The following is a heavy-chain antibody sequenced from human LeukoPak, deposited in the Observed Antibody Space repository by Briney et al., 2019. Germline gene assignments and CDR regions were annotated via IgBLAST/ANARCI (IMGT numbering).Heavy chain of an antibody. J-gene: IGHJ4*02. CDR1: GGSISSYY. Sequence: SETLSLTCTVSGGSISSYYWSWIRQPPGKGLEWIGYIYYSGSTNYNPSLKSRVTISVDTSKNQFSLKLSSVTAEDTAVYYCAKDSLFDYWGQGTLVTVSS. CDR2: IYYSGST. V-gene: IGHV4-59*12. CDR3: AKDSLFDY.